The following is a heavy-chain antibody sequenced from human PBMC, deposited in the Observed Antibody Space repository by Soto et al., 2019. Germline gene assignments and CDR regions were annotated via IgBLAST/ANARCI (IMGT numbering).Heavy chain of an antibody. J-gene: IGHJ6*02. V-gene: IGHV1-2*02. Sequence: QVQLVQSGAEVKKPGASVKVSCKASGYTFTSYDINWVRQATGQGLEWMGWINPNSGGTNYAQKFQGRVTMTRDTSISTAYMELSRLRSDDTAVYYCAAAKKSIAARYGMDVWGQGTTVTVSS. CDR2: INPNSGGT. D-gene: IGHD6-6*01. CDR1: GYTFTSYD. CDR3: AAAKKSIAARYGMDV.